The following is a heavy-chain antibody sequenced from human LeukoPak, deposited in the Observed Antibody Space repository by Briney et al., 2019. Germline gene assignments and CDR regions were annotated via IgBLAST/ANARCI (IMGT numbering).Heavy chain of an antibody. J-gene: IGHJ5*02. CDR3: ARESYYYGSGTDNWFDP. D-gene: IGHD3-10*01. Sequence: GSSVKVSCKASGGTFSSYAISWVRQAPGQGLEWMGRIIPIFGTANYAQKFQGRVTITTDESTSTAYMELSSLRSEDTAVCYCARESYYYGSGTDNWFDPWGQGTLVTVSS. V-gene: IGHV1-69*05. CDR2: IIPIFGTA. CDR1: GGTFSSYA.